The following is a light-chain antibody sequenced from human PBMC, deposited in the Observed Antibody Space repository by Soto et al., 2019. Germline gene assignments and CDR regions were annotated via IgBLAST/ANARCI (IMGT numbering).Light chain of an antibody. Sequence: DIQMTQSPSTLSASVGDRVTITCRARQSISTWLAWYQQKPGKAPKLLIYKASRLASGVPSRFTGSGSGREFTRTVSRLQPDDFVTYYCQQYNCYSPTCGRGPKVEIK. CDR3: QQYNCYSPT. CDR2: KAS. CDR1: QSISTW. J-gene: IGKJ1*01. V-gene: IGKV1-5*03.